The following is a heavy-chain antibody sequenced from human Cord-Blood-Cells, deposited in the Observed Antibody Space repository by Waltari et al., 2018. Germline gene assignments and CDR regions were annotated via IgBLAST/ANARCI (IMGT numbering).Heavy chain of an antibody. CDR2: IYYSGST. D-gene: IGHD3-10*01. V-gene: IGHV4-39*01. CDR1: GGSISSSSYY. Sequence: QLQLQESGPGLVKPSETLSLTCTVSGGSISSSSYYWGWIRQPPGKGLGWIGSIYYSGSTYYNPSLKSRVTISVDTSKNQFSLKLSSVTAADTAVYYCARNYGSGTKGDYWGQGTLVTVSS. J-gene: IGHJ4*02. CDR3: ARNYGSGTKGDY.